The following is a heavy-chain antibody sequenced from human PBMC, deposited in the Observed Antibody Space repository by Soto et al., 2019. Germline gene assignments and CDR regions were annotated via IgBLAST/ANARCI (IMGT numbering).Heavy chain of an antibody. Sequence: SETLSLTCTVSGGSISSYYWSWIRQPPGKGLEWIGYIYYSGSTNYNPSLKSRVTISVDTSKNQFSLKLSSVTAADTAVYYCARDSGIEADYGGKSYYYYYYGMDVWGQGTTVTVSS. V-gene: IGHV4-59*01. CDR3: ARDSGIEADYGGKSYYYYYYGMDV. CDR1: GGSISSYY. CDR2: IYYSGST. J-gene: IGHJ6*02. D-gene: IGHD4-17*01.